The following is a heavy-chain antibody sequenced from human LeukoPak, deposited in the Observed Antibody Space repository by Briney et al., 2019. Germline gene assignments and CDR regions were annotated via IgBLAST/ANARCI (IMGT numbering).Heavy chain of an antibody. Sequence: GGSLRLSCAASGFTFSSYSMNWVRQAPGKGLEWVSPISSSSSYIYYADSVKGRFTISRDNAKNSLYLQMNSLRAEDTAVYYCARGPIFGVVKYYFDYWGQGTLVTVSS. J-gene: IGHJ4*02. CDR1: GFTFSSYS. CDR3: ARGPIFGVVKYYFDY. D-gene: IGHD3-3*01. CDR2: ISSSSSYI. V-gene: IGHV3-21*01.